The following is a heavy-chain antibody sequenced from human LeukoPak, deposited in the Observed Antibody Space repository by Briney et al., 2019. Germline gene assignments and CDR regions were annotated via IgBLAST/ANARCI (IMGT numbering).Heavy chain of an antibody. Sequence: SETLSLTCTVSGGSISTFYWSWLRQPPGKGLEWIGYIYYSGSTNYNPSLKSRVTISVDTSKNQFSLRLSSVTAADTAVYYCAREDPQTTVPEGLDVWGQGTTDTVSS. D-gene: IGHD4-17*01. CDR2: IYYSGST. V-gene: IGHV4-59*01. CDR3: AREDPQTTVPEGLDV. J-gene: IGHJ6*02. CDR1: GGSISTFY.